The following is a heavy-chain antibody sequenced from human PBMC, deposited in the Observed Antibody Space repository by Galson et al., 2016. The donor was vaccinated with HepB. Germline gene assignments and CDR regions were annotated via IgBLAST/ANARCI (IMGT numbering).Heavy chain of an antibody. J-gene: IGHJ5*01. CDR1: GFSLTTSGVG. Sequence: PALVKPTQTLTLTCTCSGFSLTTSGVGVGWIRQPPGKALEWLALIYWDDDERYSPSLKNRLTITKDTSKNQVVLTMTNMDPVDTDTYYCAHRPVCDFSDWFDSWGQGTLVTVSS. D-gene: IGHD2-21*02. CDR2: IYWDDDE. CDR3: AHRPVCDFSDWFDS. V-gene: IGHV2-5*02.